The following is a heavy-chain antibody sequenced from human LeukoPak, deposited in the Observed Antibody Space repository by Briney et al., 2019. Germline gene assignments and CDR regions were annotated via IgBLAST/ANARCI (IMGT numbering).Heavy chain of an antibody. Sequence: GGSLRLSCAASGFTFSNYWMHWVRQAPGEGLVWVSLINSDGSSTNYADSVKGRFTVSRDKNTLYLQLNSLRPEDTAVYYCAKDRGGPGAYYFDYWGQGTLVTVSS. CDR3: AKDRGGPGAYYFDY. D-gene: IGHD2-15*01. CDR2: INSDGSST. J-gene: IGHJ4*02. CDR1: GFTFSNYW. V-gene: IGHV3-74*01.